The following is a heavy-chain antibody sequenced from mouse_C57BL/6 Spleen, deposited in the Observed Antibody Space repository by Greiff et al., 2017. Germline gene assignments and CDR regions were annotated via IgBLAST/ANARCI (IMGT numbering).Heavy chain of an antibody. CDR3: AREKGYGNYFGYFDY. V-gene: IGHV1-55*01. Sequence: QVQLQQPGAELVKPGASVKMSCKASGYTFTSYWITWVKQRPGQGLEWIGDIYPGSGSTNYNEKFKSKATLTVDTSSSTAYMQLSSLTSEDSAVXYGAREKGYGNYFGYFDYWGQGTTLTVSS. CDR1: GYTFTSYW. J-gene: IGHJ2*01. D-gene: IGHD2-1*01. CDR2: IYPGSGST.